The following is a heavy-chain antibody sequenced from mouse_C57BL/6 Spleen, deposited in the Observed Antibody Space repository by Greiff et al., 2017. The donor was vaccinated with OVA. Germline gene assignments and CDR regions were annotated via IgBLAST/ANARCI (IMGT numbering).Heavy chain of an antibody. CDR1: GFTFSSYA. D-gene: IGHD4-1*01. V-gene: IGHV5-4*01. CDR3: ARDLQLTWRGFDY. J-gene: IGHJ2*01. CDR2: ISDGGSYT. Sequence: EVKLVESGGGLVKPGGSLKLSCAASGFTFSSYAMSWVRQTPEKRLEWVATISDGGSYTYYPDNVKGRFTISRDNAKNNLYLQMSHLKSEDTAMYYCARDLQLTWRGFDYWGQGTTLTVSS.